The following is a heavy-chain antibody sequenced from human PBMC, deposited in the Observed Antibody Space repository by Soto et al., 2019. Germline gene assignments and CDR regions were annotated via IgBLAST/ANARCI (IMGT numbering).Heavy chain of an antibody. CDR1: GYTFTSYG. CDR3: ARDMWIVVVVAATRLWFDP. CDR2: ISAYNGNT. V-gene: IGHV1-18*01. Sequence: QVQLVQSGAEVKKPGASVKVSCKASGYTFTSYGISWVRQAPGQGLEWMGWISAYNGNTNYAQKLQGRVTMTTDTSTSTAYMELRSLRSDDTAVYYCARDMWIVVVVAATRLWFDPWGQGTLVTVSS. D-gene: IGHD2-15*01. J-gene: IGHJ5*02.